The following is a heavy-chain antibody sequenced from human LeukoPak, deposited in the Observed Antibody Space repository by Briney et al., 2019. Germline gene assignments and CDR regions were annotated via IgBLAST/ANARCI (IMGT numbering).Heavy chain of an antibody. CDR3: ARQDGYNLPFDY. D-gene: IGHD5-24*01. V-gene: IGHV5-51*01. J-gene: IGHJ4*02. Sequence: HGASLQISCKGSGYIFTSYWIGWVRQVPGKGLEWMGIIYPGDSDTRYSPSFQGQVTISADKSISTAYLQWSSLKASDTAMYYCARQDGYNLPFDYWGQGTLVTVSS. CDR1: GYIFTSYW. CDR2: IYPGDSDT.